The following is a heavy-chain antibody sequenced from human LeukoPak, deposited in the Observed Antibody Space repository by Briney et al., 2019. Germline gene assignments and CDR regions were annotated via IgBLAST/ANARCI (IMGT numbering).Heavy chain of an antibody. J-gene: IGHJ4*02. CDR3: ARGPYYYDSSGFDY. CDR1: GFTFSSYA. V-gene: IGHV3-30-3*01. Sequence: PGRSLRLSCATSGFTFSSYAMHWVRQAPGKGLEWVAVISYDGSNKYSADSVKGRFTISRDNSKNTLYLQMNSLRAEDTAVYYCARGPYYYDSSGFDYWGQGTLVTVSS. D-gene: IGHD3-22*01. CDR2: ISYDGSNK.